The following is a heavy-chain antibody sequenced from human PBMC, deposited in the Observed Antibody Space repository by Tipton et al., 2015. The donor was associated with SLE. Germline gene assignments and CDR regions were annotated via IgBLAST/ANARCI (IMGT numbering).Heavy chain of an antibody. V-gene: IGHV4-39*02. CDR1: GGSLSSSSYY. CDR3: ARDPGGATAEYFQH. CDR2: IYYSGST. D-gene: IGHD1-26*01. J-gene: IGHJ1*01. Sequence: TLSLTCTVSGGSLSSSSYYWGWIRQPPGKGLEWIGSIYYSGSTYYNPSPKSRVTISVDTSKNQFSLKLSSVTAADTAVYYCARDPGGATAEYFQHWGQGTLVTVSS.